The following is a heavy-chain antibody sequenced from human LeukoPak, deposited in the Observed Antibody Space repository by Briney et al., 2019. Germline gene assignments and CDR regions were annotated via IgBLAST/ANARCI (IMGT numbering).Heavy chain of an antibody. D-gene: IGHD3-9*01. J-gene: IGHJ6*03. CDR1: GFTFSSYG. V-gene: IGHV3-48*01. CDR2: ISSSSSTI. CDR3: ARGLRYYDILTGYYNVGYYYYMDV. Sequence: GGTLRLSCAASGFTFSSYGMNWVRQAPGKGLEWVSYISSSSSTIYYADSVKGRFTISRDNAKNSLYLQMNSLRAEDTAVYYCARGLRYYDILTGYYNVGYYYYMDVWGKGTTVTVSS.